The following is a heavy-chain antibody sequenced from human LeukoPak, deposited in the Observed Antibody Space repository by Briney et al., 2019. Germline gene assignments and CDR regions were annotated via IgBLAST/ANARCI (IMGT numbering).Heavy chain of an antibody. D-gene: IGHD3-22*01. Sequence: GGSLRLSCAASGFTFSNAWMSWVRQAPGKGLEWVGRIKSKTDGGTTDYAAPVKGRFTISGDDSKNTLYLQMNSLKTEDTAVYYCTTDTYYYDSSGYYFADYWGQGTLVTVSS. V-gene: IGHV3-15*01. CDR3: TTDTYYYDSSGYYFADY. CDR1: GFTFSNAW. J-gene: IGHJ4*02. CDR2: IKSKTDGGTT.